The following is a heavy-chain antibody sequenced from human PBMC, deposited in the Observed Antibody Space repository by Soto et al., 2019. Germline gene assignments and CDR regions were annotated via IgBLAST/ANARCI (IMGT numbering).Heavy chain of an antibody. J-gene: IGHJ5*02. Sequence: SETLSLTCAVYGGSFSGYYWSWIRQPPGKGLEWIGEINHSGSTNYNPSLKSRVTISVDTSKNQFSLKLSSVTAADTAVYYCARGYYDFWSGYSSPGGWFDPWGQGTLVTV. CDR1: GGSFSGYY. D-gene: IGHD3-3*01. CDR2: INHSGST. CDR3: ARGYYDFWSGYSSPGGWFDP. V-gene: IGHV4-34*01.